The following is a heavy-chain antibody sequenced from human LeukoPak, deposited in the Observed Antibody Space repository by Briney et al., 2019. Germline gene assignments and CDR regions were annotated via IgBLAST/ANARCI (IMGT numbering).Heavy chain of an antibody. D-gene: IGHD5-24*01. CDR2: IYYSGST. CDR1: GGSISSYY. V-gene: IGHV4-59*01. Sequence: SETLSLTCTVSGGSISSYYWSWIRQPPGKGLEWIGYIYYSGSTNYNPSLKSRVTISVDTSKNQFSLKLSSVTAADTAVYYCARDNGDGYNYDYWGQGTLVTVSS. J-gene: IGHJ4*02. CDR3: ARDNGDGYNYDY.